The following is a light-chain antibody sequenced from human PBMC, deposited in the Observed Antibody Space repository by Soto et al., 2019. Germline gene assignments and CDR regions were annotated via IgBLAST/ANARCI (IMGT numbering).Light chain of an antibody. CDR2: EVT. CDR1: TSDIGTYNF. Sequence: SVLTQPASVSGSPGQSVTISCTGTTSDIGTYNFVSWYQQHPGKAPKLMIYEVTNRPSGVSNRFSGSKSGSTASLTISGLQAEDEADYYCSSYSGSNTLVVFGTGTKVTVL. J-gene: IGLJ1*01. CDR3: SSYSGSNTLVV. V-gene: IGLV2-14*01.